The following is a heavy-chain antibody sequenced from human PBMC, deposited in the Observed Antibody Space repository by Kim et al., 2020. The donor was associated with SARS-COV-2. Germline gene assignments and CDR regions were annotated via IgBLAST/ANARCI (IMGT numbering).Heavy chain of an antibody. V-gene: IGHV3-9*01. J-gene: IGHJ4*02. D-gene: IGHD3-10*01. CDR1: GFTFDDYA. CDR3: AKGPRKWFGELSGYFDY. Sequence: GGSLRLSCAASGFTFDDYAMHWVRQAPGKGLEWVSGISWNSGSIGYADSVKGRFTISRDNAKNSLYLQMNSLRAEDTALYYCAKGPRKWFGELSGYFDYWGQGTLVTVSS. CDR2: ISWNSGSI.